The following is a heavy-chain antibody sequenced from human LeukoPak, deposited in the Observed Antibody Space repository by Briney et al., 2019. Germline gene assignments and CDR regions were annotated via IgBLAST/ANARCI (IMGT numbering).Heavy chain of an antibody. J-gene: IGHJ4*02. CDR2: ISGSGGST. Sequence: PGGSLRLSCAASGFTFSSYAMSWVRQAPGKGLEWVSAISGSGGSTYYADSVKGRFTISRDNAKNSLYLQMNSLRAEDTAVYYCARPRGYSYGAFDYWGRGTLVTVSS. V-gene: IGHV3-23*01. CDR3: ARPRGYSYGAFDY. D-gene: IGHD5-18*01. CDR1: GFTFSSYA.